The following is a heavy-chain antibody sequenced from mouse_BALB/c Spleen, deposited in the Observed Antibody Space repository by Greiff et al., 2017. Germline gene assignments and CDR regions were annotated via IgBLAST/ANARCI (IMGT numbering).Heavy chain of an antibody. Sequence: QVQLKQSGAELMKPGASVKISCKATGYTFSSYWIEWVKQRPGHGLEWIGEILPGSGSTNYNEKFKGKATFTADTSSNTAYMQLSSLSSEDSAVYYCARWDYDYEGYWYFDVWGAGTTVTVSS. CDR1: GYTFSSYW. J-gene: IGHJ1*01. D-gene: IGHD2-4*01. V-gene: IGHV1-9*01. CDR2: ILPGSGST. CDR3: ARWDYDYEGYWYFDV.